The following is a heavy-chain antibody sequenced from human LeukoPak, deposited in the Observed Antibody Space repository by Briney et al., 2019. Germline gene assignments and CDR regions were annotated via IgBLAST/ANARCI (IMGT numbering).Heavy chain of an antibody. CDR1: GYTFTSYY. Sequence: ASVKVSCKASGYTFTSYYMHWVRQAPGQGLEWMGIINPSGGSTSYAQKFQGRVTITADESTSTAYMELSSLRSEDTAVYYCARDYYGSGSYIDYWGQGTLVTVSS. CDR3: ARDYYGSGSYIDY. J-gene: IGHJ4*02. D-gene: IGHD3-10*01. V-gene: IGHV1-46*01. CDR2: INPSGGST.